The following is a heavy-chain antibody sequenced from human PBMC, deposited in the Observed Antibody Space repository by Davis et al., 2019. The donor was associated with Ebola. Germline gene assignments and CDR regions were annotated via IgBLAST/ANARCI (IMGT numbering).Heavy chain of an antibody. CDR1: GVSISRHY. D-gene: IGHD3-10*01. J-gene: IGHJ4*02. Sequence: PSETLSLTCNVSGVSISRHYWSWIRQPPGKRLEWIGSIYYTGNAYYNSSLASRATISVDTSKNQFSLKLTSVTAADTAMYYCSERGSSVWGQGTLVTVSS. V-gene: IGHV4-59*03. CDR2: IYYTGNA. CDR3: SERGSSV.